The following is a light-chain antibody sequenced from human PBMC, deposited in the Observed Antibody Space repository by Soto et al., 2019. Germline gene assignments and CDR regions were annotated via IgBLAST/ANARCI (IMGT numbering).Light chain of an antibody. J-gene: IGKJ2*01. CDR2: WAS. V-gene: IGKV4-1*01. Sequence: DIVMTQSPDSLAVSLGERATINCKSSRTVLYNSNNKNYLAWYQQRPGQPPKLLIYWASTRGSGVPDRCCGSRYGTDVTRPISSRQAEDVAVYYCHQYDGTSTHTFGRGTKLEIK. CDR3: HQYDGTSTHT. CDR1: RTVLYNSNNKNY.